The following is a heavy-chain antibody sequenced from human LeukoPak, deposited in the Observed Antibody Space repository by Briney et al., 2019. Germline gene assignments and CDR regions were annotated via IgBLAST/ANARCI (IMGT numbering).Heavy chain of an antibody. V-gene: IGHV4-34*01. J-gene: IGHJ5*02. Sequence: SETLFLTCAVYGWSFNDYYWNWIRQPPGKGLEWIGEINARGDTNYNPSLKSRVNISVDTSKKQFSLRLTSMIAADTALYYCARGQVPAARGYNWFDPWGQGTLVTVSS. CDR3: ARGQVPAARGYNWFDP. D-gene: IGHD2-2*01. CDR2: INARGDT. CDR1: GWSFNDYY.